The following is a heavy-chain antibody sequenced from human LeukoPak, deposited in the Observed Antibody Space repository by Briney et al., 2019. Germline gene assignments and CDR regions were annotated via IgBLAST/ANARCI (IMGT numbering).Heavy chain of an antibody. J-gene: IGHJ3*02. Sequence: PGGSLRLSCAASGFTFSSYSMNWVRQARGKGLEWVSYISRSSSNIYYADSVKGRFTISRDNAKNFLYLQMNSLRDEDTAMYYCARDNFDAFDIWGQGTMVTVSS. CDR3: ARDNFDAFDI. CDR1: GFTFSSYS. CDR2: ISRSSSNI. V-gene: IGHV3-48*02. D-gene: IGHD1-20*01.